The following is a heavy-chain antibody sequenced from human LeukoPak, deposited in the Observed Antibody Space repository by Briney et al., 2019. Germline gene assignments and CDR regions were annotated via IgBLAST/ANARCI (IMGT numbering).Heavy chain of an antibody. CDR2: ISSDGVST. CDR3: AREDDYTGGWTSFDY. CDR1: GFTFSTYE. D-gene: IGHD6-19*01. V-gene: IGHV3-64*01. Sequence: PGGSLRLSCAASGFTFSTYEMYWVRQTPGKGLEYVSVISSDGVSTYYANSVKGRFTISRDNSKNTLYLQMGSLRPEDMAVYYCAREDDYTGGWTSFDYWGQGTLVTVSS. J-gene: IGHJ4*02.